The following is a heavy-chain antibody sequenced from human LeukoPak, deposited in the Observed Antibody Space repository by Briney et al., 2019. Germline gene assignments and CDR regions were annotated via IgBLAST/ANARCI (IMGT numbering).Heavy chain of an antibody. CDR1: GYTFTGYY. Sequence: GASVKVSCKASGYTFTGYYMHWVRQAPGQGLEWMGGIVPIFNSPKYEQKFQGRVTITAEESTSTVYMELSSLKSDDTAVYFCAGMMYRSSQPEHFWGQGTLVSVSS. J-gene: IGHJ4*02. D-gene: IGHD6-19*01. CDR3: AGMMYRSSQPEHF. V-gene: IGHV1-69*13. CDR2: IVPIFNSP.